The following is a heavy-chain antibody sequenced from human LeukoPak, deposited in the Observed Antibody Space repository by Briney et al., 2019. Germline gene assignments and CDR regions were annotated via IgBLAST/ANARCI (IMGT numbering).Heavy chain of an antibody. CDR1: GLTFDDHG. J-gene: IGHJ6*03. V-gene: IGHV3-20*04. D-gene: IGHD4-11*01. CDR3: AREKVTTDNYYYMDV. CDR2: INWNGDST. Sequence: GGSLRLSCAASGLTFDDHGMSWVRQAPGKGLQWVSAINWNGDSTSYAESVKGRFTISRDNAKNSLYLQMNSLRAEDTALYYCAREKVTTDNYYYMDVWGKGTTVTVSS.